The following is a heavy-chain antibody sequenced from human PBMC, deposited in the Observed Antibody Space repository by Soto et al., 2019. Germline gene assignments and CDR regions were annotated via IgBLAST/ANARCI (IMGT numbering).Heavy chain of an antibody. D-gene: IGHD6-19*01. Sequence: PGESLKISCKGSGYSFTSYWISWVRQMPGKGLEWMGRIDPSGSYTNYSPSFQGHVTISADKSISTAYLQWSSLKASDTAMYYCARHVHYEAGTYYYYGMDVWGQGTTVTVSS. CDR2: IDPSGSYT. CDR3: ARHVHYEAGTYYYYGMDV. V-gene: IGHV5-10-1*01. CDR1: GYSFTSYW. J-gene: IGHJ6*02.